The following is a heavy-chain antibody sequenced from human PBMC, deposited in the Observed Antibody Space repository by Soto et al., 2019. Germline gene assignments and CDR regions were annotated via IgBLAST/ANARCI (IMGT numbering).Heavy chain of an antibody. D-gene: IGHD6-13*01. Sequence: QVQLQESGPGLVKPSGTLSLTCAVSGDSISSSNWWSWVRQPPGKGLEWIGEIYHSGNTNYNPSLKSRVTISVDKSKNHFSLKLNSVTAADTAVYYGARQVGGSSSWYKGFDPWGQGTLVTVSS. V-gene: IGHV4-4*02. CDR2: IYHSGNT. J-gene: IGHJ5*02. CDR1: GDSISSSNW. CDR3: ARQVGGSSSWYKGFDP.